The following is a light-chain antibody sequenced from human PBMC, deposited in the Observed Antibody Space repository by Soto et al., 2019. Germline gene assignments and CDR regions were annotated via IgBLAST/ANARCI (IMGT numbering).Light chain of an antibody. J-gene: IGKJ5*01. Sequence: TQSPSSLSASVGDRFTLSCRASQSVSSNLAWYQQKPGQAPRLLIYDASNRATGIPARFSGSGSGTDFTLTISSLEPEDFAVYYCQQRSNWPITFGQGTRLEIK. CDR1: QSVSSN. CDR2: DAS. V-gene: IGKV3-11*01. CDR3: QQRSNWPIT.